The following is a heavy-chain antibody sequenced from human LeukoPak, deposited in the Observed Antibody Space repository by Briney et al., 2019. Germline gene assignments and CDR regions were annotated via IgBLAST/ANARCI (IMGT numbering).Heavy chain of an antibody. CDR2: ISSSSSYI. CDR1: GFTFSSYS. CDR3: ARRGKVSSSTDV. Sequence: GGSLRLSCAASGFTFSSYSMNWVRQAPGKGLEWVSSISSSSSYIYYADSVKGRFTISRDNAKNSLYLQMNSLRAEDTAVYFCARRGKVSSSTDVWGQGTTVTVSS. D-gene: IGHD6-6*01. J-gene: IGHJ6*02. V-gene: IGHV3-21*01.